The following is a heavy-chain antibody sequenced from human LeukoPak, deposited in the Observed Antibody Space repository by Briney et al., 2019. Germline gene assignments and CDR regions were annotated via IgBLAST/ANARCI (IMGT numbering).Heavy chain of an antibody. Sequence: SETLSLTCTVSGGSISNYYWSWIRQPPGKGLEWIGYIYYSGSTNYNPSLKSRVTLSVDTSRNQFSLSLRSMTAADTAVYYCARTEPSGTTSHWGQGTLVTVSS. D-gene: IGHD1-1*01. V-gene: IGHV4-59*01. CDR1: GGSISNYY. CDR3: ARTEPSGTTSH. CDR2: IYYSGST. J-gene: IGHJ4*02.